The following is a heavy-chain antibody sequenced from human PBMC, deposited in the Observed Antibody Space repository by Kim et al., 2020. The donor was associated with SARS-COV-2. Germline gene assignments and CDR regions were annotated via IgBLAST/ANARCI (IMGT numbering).Heavy chain of an antibody. CDR3: AGGDILTGYYTY. Sequence: NYNPSLKSRVTRSVDPSKNQFSLKLSSVTAADTAVYYCAGGDILTGYYTYWGQGTLVTVSS. V-gene: IGHV4-59*09. D-gene: IGHD3-9*01. J-gene: IGHJ4*02.